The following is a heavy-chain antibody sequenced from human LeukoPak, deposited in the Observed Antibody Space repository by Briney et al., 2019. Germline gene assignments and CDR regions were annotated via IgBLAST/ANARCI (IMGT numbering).Heavy chain of an antibody. CDR1: GDSISSGDYS. J-gene: IGHJ5*02. D-gene: IGHD3-10*01. Sequence: SQTLSLTCAVSGDSISSGDYSWSWIRQPSGKGLEWIGYIFHSGPSYYNPSLKSRVTISVDKSKNQFSLRLTSVTAADTAVYYCARELWFVNAPGSWLDPWGQGTLVSVS. V-gene: IGHV4-30-2*01. CDR3: ARELWFVNAPGSWLDP. CDR2: IFHSGPS.